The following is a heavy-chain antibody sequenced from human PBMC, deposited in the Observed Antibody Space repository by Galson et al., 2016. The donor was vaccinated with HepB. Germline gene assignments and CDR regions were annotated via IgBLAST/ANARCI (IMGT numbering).Heavy chain of an antibody. CDR2: INQDGSDK. CDR3: AKDSGTGGFDY. CDR1: GFTFSSYW. Sequence: SLRLSCAASGFTFSSYWMSWVRQAPGKALEWVAKINQDGSDKVYVDSEKGRFTISRDNSKNSLYLQMNSLRTEDTALYYCAKDSGTGGFDYWGQGTLVTVSS. J-gene: IGHJ4*02. V-gene: IGHV3-7*03. D-gene: IGHD1-1*01.